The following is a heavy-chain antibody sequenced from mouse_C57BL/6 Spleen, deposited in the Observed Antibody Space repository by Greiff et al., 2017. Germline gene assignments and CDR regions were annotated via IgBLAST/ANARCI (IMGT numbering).Heavy chain of an antibody. CDR2: ISSGGSYT. D-gene: IGHD1-1*01. CDR3: ARHEDYGSSPYFDY. CDR1: GFTFSSYG. Sequence: DVKLVESGGDLVKPGGSLKLSCAASGFTFSSYGMSWVRQTPDKRLEWVATISSGGSYTYYPDSVKGRFTISRDNAKNTLYLHMSSLKSEDTAMYYCARHEDYGSSPYFDYWGQGTTLTVSS. V-gene: IGHV5-6*02. J-gene: IGHJ2*01.